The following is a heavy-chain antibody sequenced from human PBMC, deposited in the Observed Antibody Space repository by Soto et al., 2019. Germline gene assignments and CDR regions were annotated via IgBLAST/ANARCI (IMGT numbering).Heavy chain of an antibody. J-gene: IGHJ5*02. V-gene: IGHV3-30*18. CDR2: ISYDGSNK. CDR3: AKDLASPHLDLFDP. Sequence: QVQLVESGGGVVQPGRSLRLSCAASGFTFSSYGMHWVRQAPGKGLEWVAVISYDGSNKYYADSVKGRFTISRDNSKNTLYLQMNSLRDEDTAVYYCAKDLASPHLDLFDPWGHGTMVTVSS. CDR1: GFTFSSYG.